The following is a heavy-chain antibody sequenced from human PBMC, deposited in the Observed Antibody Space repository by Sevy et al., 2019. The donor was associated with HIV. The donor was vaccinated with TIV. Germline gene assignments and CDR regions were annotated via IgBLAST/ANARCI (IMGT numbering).Heavy chain of an antibody. Sequence: GGSLRRSCAASGFTFSSYGMHWVRQAPGKGLEWVAVISYDGSDKFYADSVKGRFTISRDNSKNTVYLQMNSLGPEDAAVYYCAKDLLGDYYDSSGVLDYWGQGTLVTVSS. CDR3: AKDLLGDYYDSSGVLDY. CDR1: GFTFSSYG. J-gene: IGHJ4*02. D-gene: IGHD3-22*01. CDR2: ISYDGSDK. V-gene: IGHV3-30*18.